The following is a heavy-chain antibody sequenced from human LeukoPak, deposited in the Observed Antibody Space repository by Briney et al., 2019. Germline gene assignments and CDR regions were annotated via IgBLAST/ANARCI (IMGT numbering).Heavy chain of an antibody. J-gene: IGHJ4*02. D-gene: IGHD1-26*01. Sequence: ASVKVSCKVSGYTLTELSMHWVRQAPGKGLEWMGGFDPEDGETIYAQKFQGRVTMTGDTSTDTAYMELSSLRSEDTAVYYCATGPHILPCSGSQPFDYWGQGTLVTVSS. CDR2: FDPEDGET. V-gene: IGHV1-24*01. CDR1: GYTLTELS. CDR3: ATGPHILPCSGSQPFDY.